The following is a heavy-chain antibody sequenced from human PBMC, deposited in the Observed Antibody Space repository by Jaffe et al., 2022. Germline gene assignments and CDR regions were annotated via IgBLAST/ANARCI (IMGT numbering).Heavy chain of an antibody. V-gene: IGHV1-46*01. Sequence: QVQLVQSGAEVKKPGASVKVSCKASGYTFTSYYMHWVRQAPGQGLEWMGIINPSGGSTSYAQKFQGRVTMTRDTSTSTVYMELSSLRSEDTAVYYCARGPGGFGLGAAGRRNWFDPWGQGTLVTVSS. CDR2: INPSGGST. D-gene: IGHD6-13*01. J-gene: IGHJ5*02. CDR1: GYTFTSYY. CDR3: ARGPGGFGLGAAGRRNWFDP.